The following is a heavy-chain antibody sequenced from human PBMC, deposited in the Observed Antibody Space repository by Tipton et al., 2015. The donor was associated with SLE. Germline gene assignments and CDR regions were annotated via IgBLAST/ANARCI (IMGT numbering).Heavy chain of an antibody. Sequence: TLSLTCTVSGGSISSYYWSWIRQPPGKGLEWIGYIYYSGSTNYNPSLKSRVTISVDTSKNQFSLKLSSVTAADTAVHYCARDGVVVVIATVGAFDYWGQGTLVTVSS. V-gene: IGHV4-59*12. CDR1: GGSISSYY. CDR2: IYYSGST. CDR3: ARDGVVVVIATVGAFDY. D-gene: IGHD2-21*01. J-gene: IGHJ4*02.